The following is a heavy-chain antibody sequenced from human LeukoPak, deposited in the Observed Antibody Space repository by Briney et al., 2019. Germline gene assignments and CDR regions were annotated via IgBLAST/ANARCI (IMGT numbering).Heavy chain of an antibody. CDR1: GFTFSNYA. J-gene: IGHJ3*01. Sequence: GRSLRLSCAASGFTFSNYAMSWVRQAPGKGLEWVSGITGSGDPTYYADSVKGRFAIFRDDSKNTLFLQMNSLRAEDTAVYYCVKDRRGSSWNDAFDVWGQGTMVTVSS. CDR3: VKDRRGSSWNDAFDV. V-gene: IGHV3-23*01. D-gene: IGHD6-13*01. CDR2: ITGSGDPT.